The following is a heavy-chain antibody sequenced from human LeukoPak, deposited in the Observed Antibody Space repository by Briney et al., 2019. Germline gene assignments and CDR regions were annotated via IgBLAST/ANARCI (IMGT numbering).Heavy chain of an antibody. CDR2: ITGSSAYI. J-gene: IGHJ4*02. V-gene: IGHV3-21*01. CDR1: GFTFSSYI. CDR3: ARDSRPHY. D-gene: IGHD6-6*01. Sequence: PGGSLRLSGAASGFTFSSYIMNWVRQAPGKGLEWVSSITGSSAYIYYADSVKGRFTISRDNAKNSLYLQMNSLRAEDTAVYYCARDSRPHYWGKGTLVTVSS.